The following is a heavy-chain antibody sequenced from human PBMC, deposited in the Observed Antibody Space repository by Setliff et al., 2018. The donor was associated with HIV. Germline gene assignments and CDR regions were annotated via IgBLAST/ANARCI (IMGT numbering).Heavy chain of an antibody. CDR3: ARQRSKWELLPFDAFDI. D-gene: IGHD1-26*01. CDR2: IYPGDSDT. Sequence: PGESLKISCKGSGYSFTSYWIGWVRQMPGKGLEWMGIIYPGDSDTRYSPSFQGQVTISADKSTSTAYLQWSSLKASDTAMYYCARQRSKWELLPFDAFDIWGQGTMVTVSS. V-gene: IGHV5-51*01. CDR1: GYSFTSYW. J-gene: IGHJ3*02.